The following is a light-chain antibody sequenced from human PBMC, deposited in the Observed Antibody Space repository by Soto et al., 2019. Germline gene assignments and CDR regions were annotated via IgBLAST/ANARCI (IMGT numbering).Light chain of an antibody. CDR2: GAS. CDR1: QSVSSSY. CDR3: QQYGSSLWT. V-gene: IGKV3-20*01. Sequence: EIVLTQSPGTLSLSPGERATLSCRASQSVSSSYLAWYQQKPGQAPRLLIYGASSRATGIPDRFSGSGSGTDFTLTISRLEPEDSAVYYCQQYGSSLWTFVQGTKVDIK. J-gene: IGKJ1*01.